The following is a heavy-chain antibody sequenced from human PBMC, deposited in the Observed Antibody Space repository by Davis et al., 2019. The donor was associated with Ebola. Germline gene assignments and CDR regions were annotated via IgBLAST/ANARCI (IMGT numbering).Heavy chain of an antibody. CDR2: VYYSGST. D-gene: IGHD3-10*01. CDR3: ARLDTGYYYGSGSYSPDAFDI. V-gene: IGHV4-59*01. Sequence: MPSETLSLTCTVSGGSFRSYYWSWIRQPPGKGLEWIGYVYYSGSTTYNPSLKSRVAISVDTSKNQFSLKLSSVTAADTAMYYCARLDTGYYYGSGSYSPDAFDIWGQGTMVTVSS. CDR1: GGSFRSYY. J-gene: IGHJ3*02.